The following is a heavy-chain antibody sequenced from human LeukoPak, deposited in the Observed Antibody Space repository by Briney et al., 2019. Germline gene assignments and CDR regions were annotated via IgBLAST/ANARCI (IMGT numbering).Heavy chain of an antibody. D-gene: IGHD4-17*01. CDR2: IYSGNKT. CDR3: ARAPLTTVTTSDH. Sequence: GSLRLSCAASGFTVSSSYMSWVRQAPGKGLEWVSVIYSGNKTYYADSVKGRFIISRDNSKNTVYLQMNSLRAEDTAVYYCARAPLTTVTTSDHWGQGTLVTVS. J-gene: IGHJ4*02. CDR1: GFTVSSSY. V-gene: IGHV3-66*01.